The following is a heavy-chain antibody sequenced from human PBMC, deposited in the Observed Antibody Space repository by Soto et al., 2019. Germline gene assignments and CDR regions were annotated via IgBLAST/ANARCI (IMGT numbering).Heavy chain of an antibody. CDR3: ARCNRDYAGNAAY. CDR2: ISAYSGDT. V-gene: IGHV1-18*01. J-gene: IGHJ4*02. D-gene: IGHD4-17*01. CDR1: GYTFTSHG. Sequence: QVQLEQSGAEVKEPGASVMVSCKSSGYTFTSHGITWVRQAPGQGLELVGWISAYSGDTNYAQKFQGRVTMTTDTFTSTAYMDLRSLTSDDPAVYFCARCNRDYAGNAAYWCQGTLVSVSP.